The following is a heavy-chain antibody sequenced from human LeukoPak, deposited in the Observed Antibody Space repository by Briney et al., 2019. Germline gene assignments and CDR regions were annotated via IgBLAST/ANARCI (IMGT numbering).Heavy chain of an antibody. V-gene: IGHV1-18*01. Sequence: ASVKVSCKASGYTFTSYGISWVRQAPGQGLEWMGWISAYNGNTNYAQKLQGRVTMTTDTSTSTAYMELRSLRSDDTAVYYCARENPRYCSSTSCYNPNWFDPWGQGTLVTVSS. J-gene: IGHJ5*02. CDR1: GYTFTSYG. D-gene: IGHD2-2*02. CDR3: ARENPRYCSSTSCYNPNWFDP. CDR2: ISAYNGNT.